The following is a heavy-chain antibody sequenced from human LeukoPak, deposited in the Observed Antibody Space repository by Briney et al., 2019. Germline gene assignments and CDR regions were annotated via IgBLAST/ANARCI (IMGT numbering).Heavy chain of an antibody. Sequence: GGSLRLSCAASGFTFSSYAMSWVRQAAGKGLEWVSLISGSGGGTYYADSVKGRFTISRDNSKNTLYLQMNSLRAEDTAVYYCAKDLFWVGKGCLDYWGQGTLVTVSS. V-gene: IGHV3-23*01. J-gene: IGHJ4*02. CDR3: AKDLFWVGKGCLDY. CDR2: ISGSGGGT. CDR1: GFTFSSYA. D-gene: IGHD1-26*01.